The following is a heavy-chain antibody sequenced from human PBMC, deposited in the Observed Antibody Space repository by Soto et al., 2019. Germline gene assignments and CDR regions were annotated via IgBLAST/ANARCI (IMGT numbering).Heavy chain of an antibody. CDR1: GYTFTSYD. V-gene: IGHV1-8*01. CDR3: ARGDYDFWSGYSRPYYYYGMDV. CDR2: MNPNSGNT. J-gene: IGHJ6*02. D-gene: IGHD3-3*01. Sequence: QVQLVQSGAEVKKPGASVKVSCKASGYTFTSYDINWVRQATGQGLEWMGWMNPNSGNTGYAQKFQGRVTMTRNTSISXXYXEXXSLRSEDTAVYYCARGDYDFWSGYSRPYYYYGMDVWGQGTTVTVSS.